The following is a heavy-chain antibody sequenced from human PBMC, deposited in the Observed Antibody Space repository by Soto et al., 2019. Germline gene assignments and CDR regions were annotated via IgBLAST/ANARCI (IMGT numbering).Heavy chain of an antibody. Sequence: SETLSLTCAVYGGSFSGYYWSWIRQPPGKGLEWIGEINHSGSTNYNPSLKSRVTISVDTSKNQFSLKLSSVTAADTAVYYCGRYTGWFNFDYWGQGSLVTVSS. CDR1: GGSFSGYY. V-gene: IGHV4-34*01. CDR2: INHSGST. CDR3: GRYTGWFNFDY. J-gene: IGHJ4*02. D-gene: IGHD6-19*01.